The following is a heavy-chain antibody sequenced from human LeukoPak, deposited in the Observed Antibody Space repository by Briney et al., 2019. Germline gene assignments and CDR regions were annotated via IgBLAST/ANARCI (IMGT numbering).Heavy chain of an antibody. CDR3: ATSLAAAGPYYYYGMDV. CDR1: GYTLTELS. J-gene: IGHJ6*02. V-gene: IGHV1-24*01. D-gene: IGHD6-13*01. CDR2: FGPEDGET. Sequence: ASVKVSCKVSGYTLTELSMHWVRQAPGKGLEWMGGFGPEDGETIYAQKFQGRVTMTEDTSTDTAYMELSSLRSEDTAVYYCATSLAAAGPYYYYGMDVWGQGTTVTVSS.